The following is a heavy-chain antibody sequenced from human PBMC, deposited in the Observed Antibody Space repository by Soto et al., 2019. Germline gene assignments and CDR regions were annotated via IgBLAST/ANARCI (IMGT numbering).Heavy chain of an antibody. CDR1: GFTFRSYG. V-gene: IGHV3-30*18. Sequence: GGSLRLSCAASGFTFRSYGMHRVRQAPGKGLEWVAVISYDGSSKYYADSVKGRFTISRDNSKNTLYLQMNSLRAEDTAVYYCANAPYLIAAAEDYWGQGTLVTVSS. J-gene: IGHJ4*02. D-gene: IGHD6-13*01. CDR2: ISYDGSSK. CDR3: ANAPYLIAAAEDY.